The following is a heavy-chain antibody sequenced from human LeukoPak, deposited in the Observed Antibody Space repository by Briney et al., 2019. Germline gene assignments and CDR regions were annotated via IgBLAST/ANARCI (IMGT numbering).Heavy chain of an antibody. V-gene: IGHV3-21*01. CDR2: ISSSSSYI. J-gene: IGHJ2*01. CDR3: ARDNYYDSSGYYPPAWYFDL. Sequence: GGSLRLSCAASGFTFSSYCMNWVRQAPGKGLEWVSSISSSSSYIYYADSVKGRFTISRDNAKNSLYLQMNSLRAEDTAVYYCARDNYYDSSGYYPPAWYFDLWGRGTLVTVSS. CDR1: GFTFSSYC. D-gene: IGHD3-22*01.